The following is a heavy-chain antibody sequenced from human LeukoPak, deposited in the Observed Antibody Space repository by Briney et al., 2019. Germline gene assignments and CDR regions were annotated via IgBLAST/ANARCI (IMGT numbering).Heavy chain of an antibody. J-gene: IGHJ6*03. Sequence: GASVKVSCKASGYTFTDYAIHWVRQAPGQRLEWMGWINADNGNTRYSQKFQDRVTFTRDTSASTAYMELSSLRSEDTAVYYCARGYYDFWSGFLDYYYMDVWGKGTTVTVSS. CDR1: GYTFTDYA. CDR2: INADNGNT. V-gene: IGHV1-3*01. D-gene: IGHD3-3*01. CDR3: ARGYYDFWSGFLDYYYMDV.